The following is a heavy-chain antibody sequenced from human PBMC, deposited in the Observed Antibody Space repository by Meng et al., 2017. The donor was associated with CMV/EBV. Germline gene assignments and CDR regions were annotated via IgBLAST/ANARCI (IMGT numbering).Heavy chain of an antibody. CDR1: GFTFSSYW. CDR3: ARGYYDSSGPLPDY. D-gene: IGHD3-22*01. CDR2: IKQDGSEK. Sequence: GESLKISCAASGFTFSSYWMSWVRQAPGKGLEWVANIKQDGSEKYYVDSVKGRFTISRDNAKNSLYLQMNSLRAEDTAVYYCARGYYDSSGPLPDYWGQGTLVTVSS. V-gene: IGHV3-7*01. J-gene: IGHJ4*02.